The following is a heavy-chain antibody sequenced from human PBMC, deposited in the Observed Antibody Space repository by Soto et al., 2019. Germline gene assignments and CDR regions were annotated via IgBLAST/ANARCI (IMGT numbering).Heavy chain of an antibody. CDR2: AHHSGRT. J-gene: IGHJ5*02. CDR1: GDSMSSSNW. Sequence: TSETLSLTCTFSGDSMSSSNWWNWVRQPPGKGLEWIGEAHHSGRTNYNPSLKSRVTISVDRSKNQFSLKLSSVTAADTAVYYCARTYYHILTGYLFKSWGQGTLVT. D-gene: IGHD3-9*01. CDR3: ARTYYHILTGYLFKS. V-gene: IGHV4-4*02.